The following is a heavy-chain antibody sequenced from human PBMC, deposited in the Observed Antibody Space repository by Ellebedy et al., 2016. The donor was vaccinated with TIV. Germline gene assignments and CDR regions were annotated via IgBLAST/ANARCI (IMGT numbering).Heavy chain of an antibody. V-gene: IGHV3-66*01. CDR1: GFTFSSYA. D-gene: IGHD6-13*01. Sequence: GESLKISCAASGFTFSSYAMSWVRQAPGKGLEWVSVIYSGGSTYYADSVKGRFTISRDNSKNTLYLQMNSLRAEDTAVYYCARDSGDSSSFSWGQGTLVTVSS. J-gene: IGHJ5*02. CDR2: IYSGGST. CDR3: ARDSGDSSSFS.